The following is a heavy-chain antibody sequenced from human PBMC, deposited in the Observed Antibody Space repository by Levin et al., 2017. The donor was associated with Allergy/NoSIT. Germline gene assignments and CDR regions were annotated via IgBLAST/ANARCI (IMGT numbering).Heavy chain of an antibody. V-gene: IGHV1-69*13. D-gene: IGHD2-2*02. CDR2: IIPIFGTA. Sequence: SVKVSCKASGGTFSSYAISWVRQAPGQGLEWMGGIIPIFGTANYAQKFQGRVTITADESTSTAYMELSSLRSEDTAVYYCARGGIVVVPAAIPNWFDPWGQGTLVTVSS. CDR1: GGTFSSYA. CDR3: ARGGIVVVPAAIPNWFDP. J-gene: IGHJ5*02.